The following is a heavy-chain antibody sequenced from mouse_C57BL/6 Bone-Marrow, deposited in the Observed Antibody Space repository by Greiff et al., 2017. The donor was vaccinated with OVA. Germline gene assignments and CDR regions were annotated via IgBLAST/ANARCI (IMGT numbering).Heavy chain of an antibody. CDR3: ARDRACFFAY. V-gene: IGHV5-4*01. J-gene: IGHJ3*01. CDR1: GFTFSSYA. Sequence: EVMLVESGGGLVKPGGSLKLSCAASGFTFSSYAMSWVRQTPEKRLEWVATISDGGSYTYYPDNVKGRFTISRDNAKNNLYLQMSHLKSEDTAMYYCARDRACFFAYWGQGTLVTVSA. D-gene: IGHD3-3*01. CDR2: ISDGGSYT.